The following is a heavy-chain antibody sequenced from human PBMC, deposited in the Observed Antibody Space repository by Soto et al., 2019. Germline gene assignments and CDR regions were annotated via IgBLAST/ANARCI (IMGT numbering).Heavy chain of an antibody. D-gene: IGHD1-1*01. J-gene: IGHJ6*01. Sequence: AAVLATPTASGYPLTYYYMHWVRQAPGQGLEWMGWINPKNGDTNSAQKFRGRVTMTRDTSISTAYLELSSLRSDDTALSYATRLPGTTCVCSLDVGG. CDR1: GYPLTYYY. CDR3: TRLPGTTCVCSLDV. V-gene: IGHV1-2*02. CDR2: INPKNGDT.